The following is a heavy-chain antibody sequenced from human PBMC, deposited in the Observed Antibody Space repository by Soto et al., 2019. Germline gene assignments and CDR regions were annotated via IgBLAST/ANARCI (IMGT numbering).Heavy chain of an antibody. J-gene: IGHJ4*02. CDR3: ARVNRGAFDH. CDR1: GDSISSGYY. CDR2: IYHSGTT. Sequence: SETLSLTCAVSGDSISSGYYWAWIRQPPGKGQEWIGSIYHSGTTYYNPSLESRVTISVDTSKNQFSLKLSSVTAADSAVYYCARVNRGAFDHWGQGALVTVSS. V-gene: IGHV4-38-2*01.